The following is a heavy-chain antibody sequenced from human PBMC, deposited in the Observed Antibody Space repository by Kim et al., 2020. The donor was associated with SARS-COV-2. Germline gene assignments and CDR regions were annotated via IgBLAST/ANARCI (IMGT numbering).Heavy chain of an antibody. CDR2: IWYDGGNK. V-gene: IGHV3-33*01. D-gene: IGHD3-3*01. Sequence: GGSLRLSCAASGFAISSYGMHWVRQAPGKGLEWVSLIWYDGGNKYYADSVMGRFTISRDNSKNTLYLEMNSLRAEDTAVYYCARDYAGFFKGLDVWGQGTTVTVSS. CDR1: GFAISSYG. J-gene: IGHJ6*02. CDR3: ARDYAGFFKGLDV.